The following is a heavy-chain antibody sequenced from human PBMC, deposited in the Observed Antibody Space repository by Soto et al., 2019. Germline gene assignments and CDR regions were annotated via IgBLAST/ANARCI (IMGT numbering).Heavy chain of an antibody. V-gene: IGHV5-51*01. Sequence: PGESLQISCKASGYSLYSYWIGWVRQMPGKGLEWMGIIYPGDSDTRYSPSFQGHVTISADKSLSTAYLQWSSVKASDSAIYYCTRVLYASAWYGIDHWGQGTVVTVSS. D-gene: IGHD6-19*01. CDR2: IYPGDSDT. CDR1: GYSLYSYW. CDR3: TRVLYASAWYGIDH. J-gene: IGHJ4*02.